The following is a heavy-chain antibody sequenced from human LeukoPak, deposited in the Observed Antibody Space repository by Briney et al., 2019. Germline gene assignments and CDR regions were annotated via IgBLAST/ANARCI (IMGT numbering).Heavy chain of an antibody. CDR3: ARGLRFVVVTAIFWFDP. Sequence: SETLSLTCTVSGGSISSGSYYWSWIRQPPGKGLEWIGEINHSGSTNYNPSLKSRVTISVDTSKNQFSLKLSSVTAADTAMYYCARGLRFVVVTAIFWFDPWGQGTLVTVSS. V-gene: IGHV4-39*07. CDR1: GGSISSGSYY. D-gene: IGHD2-21*02. CDR2: INHSGST. J-gene: IGHJ5*02.